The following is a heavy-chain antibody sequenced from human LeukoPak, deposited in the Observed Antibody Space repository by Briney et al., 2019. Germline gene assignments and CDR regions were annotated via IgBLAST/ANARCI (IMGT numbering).Heavy chain of an antibody. D-gene: IGHD3-10*01. CDR1: GFTFSSYA. Sequence: PGRSLRLSCAASGFTFSSYAMHWVRQAPGKGLEWVAVISYDGSNKYYADSVKGRFTISRDNSKNTLYLQMNSLRAEDTAVYYCAGLVRGVIRGWFDPWGQGTLVTVSS. V-gene: IGHV3-30*04. CDR2: ISYDGSNK. CDR3: AGLVRGVIRGWFDP. J-gene: IGHJ5*02.